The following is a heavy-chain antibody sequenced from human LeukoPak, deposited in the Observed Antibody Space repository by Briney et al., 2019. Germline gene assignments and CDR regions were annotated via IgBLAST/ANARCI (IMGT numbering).Heavy chain of an antibody. CDR3: ARVEYSSGWYYYMDV. CDR2: IYYSGST. CDR1: GGSISSYY. J-gene: IGHJ6*03. Sequence: SETLSLTCSVSGGSISSYYWSWIRQPPGKGLEWIGNIYYSGSTNYNPSLKSRVTISVDTSKNQFSLKLSSVTAADTAVYYCARVEYSSGWYYYMDVWGKGTTVTVSS. D-gene: IGHD6-19*01. V-gene: IGHV4-59*01.